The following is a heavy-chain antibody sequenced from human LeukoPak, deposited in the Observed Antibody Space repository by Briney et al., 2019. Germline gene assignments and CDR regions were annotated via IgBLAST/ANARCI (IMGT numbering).Heavy chain of an antibody. V-gene: IGHV1-69*05. CDR2: IIPIFGTA. CDR1: GYTFTSYA. D-gene: IGHD5-24*01. Sequence: SVKVSCKASGYTFTSYAISWVRQAPGQGLEWMGRIIPIFGTANYAQKFQGRVTITTDESTSTAYMELSSLRSEDTAVYYCAQMPDGYNGVVDYWGQGTLVTVSS. CDR3: AQMPDGYNGVVDY. J-gene: IGHJ4*02.